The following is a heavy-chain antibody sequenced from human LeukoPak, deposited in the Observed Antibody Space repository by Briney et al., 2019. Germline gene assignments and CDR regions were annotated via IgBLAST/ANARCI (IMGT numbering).Heavy chain of an antibody. V-gene: IGHV4-39*07. D-gene: IGHD1-1*01. CDR1: GGSISSSSYY. J-gene: IGHJ4*02. CDR3: ARDFSFVQPWNPILFFDY. CDR2: IYYSGST. Sequence: KSSETLSLTCTVSGGSISSSSYYWGWIRQPPGKGLEWIGSIYYSGSTYYNPSLKSRVTISVDTSKNQFSLKLSSVTAADTAVYYCARDFSFVQPWNPILFFDYWGQGTLVTVSS.